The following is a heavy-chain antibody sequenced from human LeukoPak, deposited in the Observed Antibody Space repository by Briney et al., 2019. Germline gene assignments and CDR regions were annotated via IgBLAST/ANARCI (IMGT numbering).Heavy chain of an antibody. CDR2: ISGSGGST. D-gene: IGHD1-1*01. J-gene: IGHJ4*02. V-gene: IGHV3-23*01. Sequence: GGSLRLSCAASGFTFSSYAMSWVRQAPGKGLEWVSAISGSGGSTYYADSVRGRFAISRDNSKNTLYLQMNSLRAEDTAVYYCAKDPWYNWNDDWGYYFDYWGQGTLVTVSS. CDR1: GFTFSSYA. CDR3: AKDPWYNWNDDWGYYFDY.